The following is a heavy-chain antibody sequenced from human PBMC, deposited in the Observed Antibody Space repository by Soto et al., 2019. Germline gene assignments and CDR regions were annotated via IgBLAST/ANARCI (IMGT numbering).Heavy chain of an antibody. D-gene: IGHD3-10*01. J-gene: IGHJ6*02. Sequence: QVQLQESGPRLVRPSETLSLTCSVSGGSITSYYWSWIRQPPGEGLEWIGYIYYTGRTNYNPSLKGHVTILIGTSKNQYSLKLSSVTAAGTAINCCAKHDTYGSSRYYYYGMDVWGLGTKVTVSS. CDR3: AKHDTYGSSRYYYYGMDV. V-gene: IGHV4-59*08. CDR2: IYYTGRT. CDR1: GGSITSYY.